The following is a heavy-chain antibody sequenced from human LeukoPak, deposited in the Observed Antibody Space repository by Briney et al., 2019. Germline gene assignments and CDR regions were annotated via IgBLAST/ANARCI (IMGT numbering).Heavy chain of an antibody. CDR3: AREGVDTALLVF. D-gene: IGHD5-18*01. CDR1: GGSISSSSYY. CDR2: IYYSGST. J-gene: IGHJ4*02. Sequence: PSETLSLTCTVSGGSISSSSYYWGWIRQPPGKGLEWIGSIYYSGSTYYNPSLKSRVTISVDTSKNQFSLKLSSVTAADTAVYYCAREGVDTALLVFWGQGTLVTVSS. V-gene: IGHV4-39*07.